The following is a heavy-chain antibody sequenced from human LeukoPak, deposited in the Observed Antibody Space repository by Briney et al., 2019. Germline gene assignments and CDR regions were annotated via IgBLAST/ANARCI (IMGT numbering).Heavy chain of an antibody. V-gene: IGHV4-31*03. D-gene: IGHD2/OR15-2a*01. J-gene: IGHJ3*01. Sequence: SQTLSLTCTVSGGSVKSGDHYWNWIRQHPGKGLEWIGYTYYSGNTYYNPSLKSRVTISVDTSKNQFSLTLNSVSAADTAVYYCASFGAFDVWGQGTMVTVSS. CDR3: ASFGAFDV. CDR1: GGSVKSGDHY. CDR2: TYYSGNT.